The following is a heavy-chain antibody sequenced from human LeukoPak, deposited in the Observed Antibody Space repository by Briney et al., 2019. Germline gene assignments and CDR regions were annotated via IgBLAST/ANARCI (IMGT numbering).Heavy chain of an antibody. V-gene: IGHV1-46*01. Sequence: ASVKVSCKASGYTFTSYYMHWVRQAPGQGLEWMGIINPSGGSTSYAQKFQGRVAMTRDTSTSTVYMELSSLRSDDTAVYYCARENWNDGPTTDYWGQGTLVTVS. CDR3: ARENWNDGPTTDY. CDR1: GYTFTSYY. CDR2: INPSGGST. D-gene: IGHD1-1*01. J-gene: IGHJ4*02.